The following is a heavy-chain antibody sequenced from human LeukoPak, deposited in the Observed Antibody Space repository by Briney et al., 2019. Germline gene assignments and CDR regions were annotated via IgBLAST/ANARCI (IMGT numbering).Heavy chain of an antibody. Sequence: GGSLRLSCVASGFTFSSYAMSWVRQAPGKGLEWVSGISGSGGSTYYADSVKDRFTISRDNSKNTLYLQMNSLRAEDTAVYYCAKAGLHYYGSGTYFDYWGQGTLVTVSS. CDR2: ISGSGGST. D-gene: IGHD3-10*01. V-gene: IGHV3-23*01. CDR1: GFTFSSYA. CDR3: AKAGLHYYGSGTYFDY. J-gene: IGHJ4*02.